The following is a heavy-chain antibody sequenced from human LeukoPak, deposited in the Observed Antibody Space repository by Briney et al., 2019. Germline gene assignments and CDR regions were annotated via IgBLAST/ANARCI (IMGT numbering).Heavy chain of an antibody. Sequence: GGSLRLSCAASGFTFDNYGMSWVRQAPGKGLEWVSGITWNGGSTGYVDSVKGRFTVSRDNAKNSLYLQMNSLRAEDTALYYCARGIDDGDNWFDPWGQGTLVTVSS. D-gene: IGHD1-1*01. CDR1: GFTFDNYG. V-gene: IGHV3-20*04. CDR3: ARGIDDGDNWFDP. CDR2: ITWNGGST. J-gene: IGHJ5*02.